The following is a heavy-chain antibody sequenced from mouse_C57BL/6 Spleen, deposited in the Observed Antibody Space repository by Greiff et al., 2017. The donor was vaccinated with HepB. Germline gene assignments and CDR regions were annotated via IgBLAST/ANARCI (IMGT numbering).Heavy chain of an antibody. CDR2: INPNYGTT. Sequence: EVKLMESGPELVKPGASVKISCKASGYSFTDYNMNWVKQSNGKSLEWIGVINPNYGTTSYNQKFKGKATLTVDQSSSTAYMQLNSLTSEDSAVYYCARSYLGYWYFDVWGTGTTVTVSS. J-gene: IGHJ1*03. D-gene: IGHD3-3*01. CDR3: ARSYLGYWYFDV. V-gene: IGHV1-39*01. CDR1: GYSFTDYN.